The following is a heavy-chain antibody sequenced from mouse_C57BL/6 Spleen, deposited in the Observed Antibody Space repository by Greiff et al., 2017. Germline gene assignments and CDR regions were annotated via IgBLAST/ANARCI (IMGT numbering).Heavy chain of an antibody. CDR3: ARWDDGRDYYAMDY. CDR1: GYTFTSYW. V-gene: IGHV1-50*01. D-gene: IGHD2-3*01. Sequence: QVQLKQPGAELVKPGASVKLSCKASGYTFTSYWMQWVKQRPGQGLEWIGEIDPSDSYTNYNQKFKGKATLTVDTSSSTAYMQLSSLTSEDSAVYYWARWDDGRDYYAMDYWGQGTSVTVSS. J-gene: IGHJ4*01. CDR2: IDPSDSYT.